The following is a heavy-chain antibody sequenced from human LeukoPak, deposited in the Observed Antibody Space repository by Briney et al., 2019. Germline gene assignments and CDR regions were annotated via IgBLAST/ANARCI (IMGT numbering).Heavy chain of an antibody. J-gene: IGHJ3*02. D-gene: IGHD1-26*01. CDR2: IYHSGST. CDR1: GGSISSGGYY. CDR3: ARDGSIATSSSDAFDI. V-gene: IGHV4-30-2*01. Sequence: SQTLSLTCTVSGGSISSGGYYWSWIRQPPGKGLEWIGYIYHSGSTYYNPSLKSRVTISVDRSKNQFSLKLSSVTAADTAVYYCARDGSIATSSSDAFDIWGQGTMVTVSS.